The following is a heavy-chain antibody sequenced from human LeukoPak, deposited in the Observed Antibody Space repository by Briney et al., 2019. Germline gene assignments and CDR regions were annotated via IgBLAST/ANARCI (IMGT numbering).Heavy chain of an antibody. Sequence: SETRSLTCTVSGGSISSGGYYWSWIRQHPGKGLEWIGYIYYSGSTYYNPSLKSRVTISVDTSKNQFSLKLSSVTAADTAVYYCARDRGDYYFDYWGQGTLVTVSS. J-gene: IGHJ4*02. CDR3: ARDRGDYYFDY. CDR2: IYYSGST. CDR1: GGSISSGGYY. V-gene: IGHV4-31*03. D-gene: IGHD2-21*02.